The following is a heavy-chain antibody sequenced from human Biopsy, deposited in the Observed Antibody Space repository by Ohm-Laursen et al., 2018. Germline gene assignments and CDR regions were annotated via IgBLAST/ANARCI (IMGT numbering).Heavy chain of an antibody. CDR2: NIPILGTG. J-gene: IGHJ1*01. CDR1: EGTFSNYG. Sequence: APVKVSCKAPEGTFSNYGVNWVRQAPGQGLEWLGGNIPILGTGNYAHQFQDRVTVVADTSTSTATMELRSLRSDDTAVYYCATKLTGYFHHWGQGTLVIVSS. V-gene: IGHV1-69*06. D-gene: IGHD3-9*01. CDR3: ATKLTGYFHH.